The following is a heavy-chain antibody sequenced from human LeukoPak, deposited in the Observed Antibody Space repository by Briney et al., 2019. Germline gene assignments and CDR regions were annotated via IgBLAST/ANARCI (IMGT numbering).Heavy chain of an antibody. CDR2: ISDSGGRT. D-gene: IGHD3-22*01. J-gene: IGHJ4*02. CDR1: GITLTNYG. V-gene: IGHV3-23*01. Sequence: GGSLRLSCAVSGITLTNYGMSWVRQAPGKGLEWVAGISDSGGRTNYADSEKGRFTISRDNPKNTLYLQMNSLRAEDTAVYFCAKRGVVIRVILVGFHKEAYYFDSWGQGALVTVSS. CDR3: AKRGVVIRVILVGFHKEAYYFDS.